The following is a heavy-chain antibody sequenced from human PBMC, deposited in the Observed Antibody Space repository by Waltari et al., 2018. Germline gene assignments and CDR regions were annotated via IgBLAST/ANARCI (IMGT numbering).Heavy chain of an antibody. V-gene: IGHV1-2*02. CDR1: GYTFIDYY. CDR3: ANIDF. J-gene: IGHJ4*02. Sequence: QVQLVQYGAEVTKPGASVKVPCKASGYTFIDYYRHWVRQAPGQGLEWVGWINPNTGGTNYAQKFQGRVTMTRDTSITTAYMELSSLTSDDTAVYYCANIDFWGQGTLVTVSS. CDR2: INPNTGGT. D-gene: IGHD5-12*01.